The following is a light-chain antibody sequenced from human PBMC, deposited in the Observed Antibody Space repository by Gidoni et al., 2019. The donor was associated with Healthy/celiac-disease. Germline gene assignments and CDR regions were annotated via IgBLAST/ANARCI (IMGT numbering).Light chain of an antibody. J-gene: IGKJ1*01. CDR3: QQCNSYLGT. Sequence: DIQMTQSPSTPSASLGDRVTITCRASQSISSWLAWYQQKPGKAPKLLIYKASSLESGVPSRFSGSGSGTEFTLTISSLQPDDFATYYCQQCNSYLGTFGQGTKVEIK. CDR2: KAS. V-gene: IGKV1-5*03. CDR1: QSISSW.